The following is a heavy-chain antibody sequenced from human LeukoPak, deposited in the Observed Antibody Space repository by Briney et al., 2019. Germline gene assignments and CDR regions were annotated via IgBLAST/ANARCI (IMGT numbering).Heavy chain of an antibody. D-gene: IGHD3-10*01. Sequence: GASVKVSCKVSGYTLTELSMHWVRQAPGKGLEWMGGFDPEDGETIYAQKFQGRVTMTEDTSTDTAYMELSSLRSEDTAVYYCARLLWFGELSWYFDYWGQGTLVTVSS. CDR2: FDPEDGET. CDR1: GYTLTELS. V-gene: IGHV1-24*01. J-gene: IGHJ4*02. CDR3: ARLLWFGELSWYFDY.